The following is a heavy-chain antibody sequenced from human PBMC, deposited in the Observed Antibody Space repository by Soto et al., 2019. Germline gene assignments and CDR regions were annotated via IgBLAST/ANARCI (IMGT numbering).Heavy chain of an antibody. CDR1: GGSISSSSYY. Sequence: PSETLSLTCTVSGGSISSSSYYWGWIRQPPGKGLEWIGSIYYSGSTYYNPSLKSRVTISVDTSKNQFSLKLSSVTAADTAVYYCARVTRITMVRGVRGWFDPWGQGTLVTVSS. CDR2: IYYSGST. D-gene: IGHD3-10*01. V-gene: IGHV4-39*07. CDR3: ARVTRITMVRGVRGWFDP. J-gene: IGHJ5*02.